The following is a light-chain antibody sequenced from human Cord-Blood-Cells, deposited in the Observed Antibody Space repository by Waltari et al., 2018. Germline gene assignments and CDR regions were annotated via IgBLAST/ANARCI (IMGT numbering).Light chain of an antibody. CDR2: GAS. V-gene: IGKV3-20*01. CDR1: QSVSSSY. J-gene: IGKJ1*01. CDR3: QQYGSSPRT. Sequence: EIVLTQSPGTLSLSPGERATLSCRASQSVSSSYLAWYQQKPGQAPGLLIYGASSRATGIPDRFSGSGSGTDFTLTISRLVPEDFAVYYCQQYGSSPRTFGQGTRVEIK.